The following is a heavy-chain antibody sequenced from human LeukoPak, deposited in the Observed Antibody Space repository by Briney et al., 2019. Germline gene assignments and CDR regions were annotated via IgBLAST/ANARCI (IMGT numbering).Heavy chain of an antibody. CDR3: ARLGSKWSFDY. CDR2: IWYDGSNK. CDR1: GFTFSNYG. Sequence: GRSLRLSCAGSGFTFSNYGMNWVRQAPGKGLEWVAVIWYDGSNKYYADSVKGRFTISRDNSENTVYLQMNSLRAEDMAVYYCARLGSKWSFDYWGQGTLVTVSS. J-gene: IGHJ4*02. D-gene: IGHD2-15*01. V-gene: IGHV3-33*01.